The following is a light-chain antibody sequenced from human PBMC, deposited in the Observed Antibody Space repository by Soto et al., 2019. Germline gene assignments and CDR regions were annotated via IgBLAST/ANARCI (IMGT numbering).Light chain of an antibody. Sequence: DIQMTQSPSTLSASVGDRVTITCRASQSISTWLAWYQQKPGKAPKVLIYKASSLEGCVPSRFSGSGSGTAFTLTISSLQPDDFATYYCHQYYIYPGTFGQGTKVEIK. CDR3: HQYYIYPGT. CDR2: KAS. J-gene: IGKJ1*01. V-gene: IGKV1-5*03. CDR1: QSISTW.